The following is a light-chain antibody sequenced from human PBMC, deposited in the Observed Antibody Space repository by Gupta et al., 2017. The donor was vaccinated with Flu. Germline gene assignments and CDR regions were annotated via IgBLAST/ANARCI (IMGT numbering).Light chain of an antibody. CDR2: RAS. CDR1: ESVGRN. V-gene: IGKV3-15*01. CDR3: QQYNNWPPYT. J-gene: IGKJ2*01. Sequence: IVMTQSPATLSVSPGDRVTLSCRASESVGRNLAWYQQKPGQPPSLLIYRASARATGIPDRFSGSGSGTEFTFSISSLQSEDFAVYYCQQYNNWPPYTFGQGTKLEIK.